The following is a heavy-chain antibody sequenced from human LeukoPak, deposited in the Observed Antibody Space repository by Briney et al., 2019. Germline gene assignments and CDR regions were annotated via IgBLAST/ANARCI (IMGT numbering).Heavy chain of an antibody. CDR3: ARGYWRGNFDY. Sequence: PSETLSRTCTVSGGSISSDYWSWIRQPPGKGLEWIGYIYYSESTNYNPSLKSRVTISLDTSKNQFSLKLNSVTAADTAVYHCARGYWRGNFDYWGQGTLVTVSS. CDR1: GGSISSDY. CDR2: IYYSEST. J-gene: IGHJ4*02. V-gene: IGHV4-59*01. D-gene: IGHD2-8*02.